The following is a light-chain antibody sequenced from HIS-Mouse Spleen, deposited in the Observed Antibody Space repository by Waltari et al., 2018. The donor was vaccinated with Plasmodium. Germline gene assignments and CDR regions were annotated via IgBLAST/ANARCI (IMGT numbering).Light chain of an antibody. J-gene: IGLJ1*01. CDR2: DVS. Sequence: QSALTQPRSVSGSPGQSVTISCTGTSSDVGGYNYVSWYQQPPGKAPQLMIYDVSKRPSGVPDRSSGSKSGNTASLTISGLQAEDEADYYCCSYAGSYTDVFGTGTKVTVL. CDR1: SSDVGGYNY. CDR3: CSYAGSYTDV. V-gene: IGLV2-11*01.